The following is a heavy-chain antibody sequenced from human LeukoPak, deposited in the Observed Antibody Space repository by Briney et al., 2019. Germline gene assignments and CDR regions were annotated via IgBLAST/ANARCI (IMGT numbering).Heavy chain of an antibody. Sequence: GASVKVSCKASGYTFTSYAMNWVRQAPGQGLEWMGWINTNTGNPTYAQGFTGRFVFSLDTSVSTAYLQISSLKAEDTAVYYCARAGIVYDSSGYYFGGFDIWGQGTMVTVSS. D-gene: IGHD3-22*01. CDR1: GYTFTSYA. V-gene: IGHV7-4-1*02. CDR2: INTNTGNP. J-gene: IGHJ3*02. CDR3: ARAGIVYDSSGYYFGGFDI.